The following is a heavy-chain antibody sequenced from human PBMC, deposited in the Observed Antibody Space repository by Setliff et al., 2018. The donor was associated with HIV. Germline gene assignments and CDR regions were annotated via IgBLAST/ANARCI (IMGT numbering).Heavy chain of an antibody. CDR1: GGSITGHY. CDR3: AREWRGRYYYYMDI. J-gene: IGHJ6*03. CDR2: IYHSGST. V-gene: IGHV4-38-2*02. D-gene: IGHD3-10*01. Sequence: ETLSLTCTVSGGSITGHYWSWIRQPPGKGLEWIGSIYHSGSTYYNPSLKSRVTISVDTSKNQFSLKLTSMTAADTAVYYCAREWRGRYYYYMDIWGKGTTVTVSS.